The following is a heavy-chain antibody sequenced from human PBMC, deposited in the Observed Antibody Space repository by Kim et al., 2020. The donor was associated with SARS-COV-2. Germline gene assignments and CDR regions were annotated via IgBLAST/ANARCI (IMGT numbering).Heavy chain of an antibody. J-gene: IGHJ4*02. Sequence: GGSLRLSCAASGFTFGSYAMSWVRQAPGKGLEWVSTIGGSGGSTYYADSAKGRFTISRDISKNTLYLQMNSLRAEDTAVYYCAKARGSGTSCYGYWGQGTLVTVSS. CDR1: GFTFGSYA. D-gene: IGHD2-2*01. V-gene: IGHV3-23*01. CDR3: AKARGSGTSCYGY. CDR2: IGGSGGST.